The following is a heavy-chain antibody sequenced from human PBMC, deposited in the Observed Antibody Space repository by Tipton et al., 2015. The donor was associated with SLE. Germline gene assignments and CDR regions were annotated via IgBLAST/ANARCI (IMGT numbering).Heavy chain of an antibody. CDR3: ARRGIAARRDAFDI. CDR2: INRSGST. J-gene: IGHJ3*02. V-gene: IGHV4-34*01. Sequence: LRLSCAVYGGSFSDYYWSWVRQPPGKGLEWIGEINRSGSTNYNPSLKSRVSMSVDTSKNQFSLKLSSVTAADTAVYYCARRGIAARRDAFDIWGQGTMVTVSS. D-gene: IGHD6-6*01. CDR1: GGSFSDYY.